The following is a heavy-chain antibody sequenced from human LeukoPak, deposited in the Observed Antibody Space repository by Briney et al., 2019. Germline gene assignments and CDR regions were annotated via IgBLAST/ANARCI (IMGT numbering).Heavy chain of an antibody. CDR1: GGTFSSYA. D-gene: IGHD2-15*01. V-gene: IGHV1-69*04. J-gene: IGHJ6*02. Sequence: SSVKVSCKHSGGTFSSYAISWVRQAPGQGLEWMGRMIPILGIANYAQKFQGRVTITADKSTSTAYMELSRLRSEDTAVYYCARAGYLPGSDAKQYYYYYYGMDVWGQGTTVTVSS. CDR3: ARAGYLPGSDAKQYYYYYYGMDV. CDR2: MIPILGIA.